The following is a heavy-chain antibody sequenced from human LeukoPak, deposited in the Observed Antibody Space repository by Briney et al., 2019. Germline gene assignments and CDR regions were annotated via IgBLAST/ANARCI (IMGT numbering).Heavy chain of an antibody. V-gene: IGHV3-7*01. Sequence: GGSLRLSCAASGFTFSNYAMHWVRQAPGKGLEWVAYIKQDGSEMYYVDSVKGRFTISRDNVKTSLFLQMNSLRAEDTAVYYCARDPSYFGSIGLEAFDIWGQGTMVTVSS. CDR1: GFTFSNYA. CDR3: ARDPSYFGSIGLEAFDI. D-gene: IGHD2/OR15-2a*01. J-gene: IGHJ3*02. CDR2: IKQDGSEM.